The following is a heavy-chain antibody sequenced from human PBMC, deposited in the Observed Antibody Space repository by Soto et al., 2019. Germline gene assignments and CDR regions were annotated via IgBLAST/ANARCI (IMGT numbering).Heavy chain of an antibody. CDR2: MNPNTGNT. V-gene: IGHV1-8*01. J-gene: IGHJ4*02. CDR3: AKGDDYDSSGYSS. D-gene: IGHD3-22*01. CDR1: GYTFTSYD. Sequence: QVQLVQSGAEVKKPGASVKVSCKASGYTFTSYDVNWVRQATGQGLEWMGWMNPNTGNTGYAQKFQGRGTMTRDTSITTAYMELSSLRSEDTAVYYCAKGDDYDSSGYSSWGQGTLVTVSS.